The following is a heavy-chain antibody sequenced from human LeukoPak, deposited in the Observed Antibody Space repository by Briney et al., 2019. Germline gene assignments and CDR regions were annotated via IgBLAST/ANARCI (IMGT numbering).Heavy chain of an antibody. J-gene: IGHJ4*02. D-gene: IGHD3-22*01. Sequence: SGPTLANLTQTRTLTCTFSGFSLNTRGVGVGWIRQPPGRALEWLALIYWDDDRRYIPSLKSRHTITKDTSKNQVVLTMTNMDPVDTATYFCAHKKNYYDSSVFDNWGQGTLVTVSS. V-gene: IGHV2-5*02. CDR1: GFSLNTRGVG. CDR3: AHKKNYYDSSVFDN. CDR2: IYWDDDR.